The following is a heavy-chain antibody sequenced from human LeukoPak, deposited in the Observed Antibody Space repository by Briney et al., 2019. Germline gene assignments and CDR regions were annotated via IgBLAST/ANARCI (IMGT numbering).Heavy chain of an antibody. Sequence: TRGSLRLSCAASGFTFSSYAMSCVRQAPGKGLEWVSAISGSGGSTYYADSVKGRFTISRDNSKNTLYLQMNSLRAEDTAVYYCAKVGSSGYLIGYWGQGTLVTVSS. CDR3: AKVGSSGYLIGY. CDR1: GFTFSSYA. CDR2: ISGSGGST. J-gene: IGHJ4*02. V-gene: IGHV3-23*01. D-gene: IGHD3-22*01.